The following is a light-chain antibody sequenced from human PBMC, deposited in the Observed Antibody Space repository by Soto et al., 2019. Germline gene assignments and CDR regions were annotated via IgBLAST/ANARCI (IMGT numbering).Light chain of an antibody. CDR3: QQRYDWPLT. Sequence: EIVLTQSPGTLSLSPGERATLSCRASQSVSSNYLAWYQQKPGQAPRLLIYGASSRATGIPDRFSGSGSGTDFTLTISSLEPEDFAVYYCQQRYDWPLTFGGGTKVDIK. V-gene: IGKV3D-20*02. J-gene: IGKJ4*01. CDR1: QSVSSNY. CDR2: GAS.